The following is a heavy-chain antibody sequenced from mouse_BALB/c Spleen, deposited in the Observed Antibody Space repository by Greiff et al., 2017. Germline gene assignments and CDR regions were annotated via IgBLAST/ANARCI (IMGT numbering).Heavy chain of an antibody. V-gene: IGHV14-3*02. CDR2: IDPANGNT. D-gene: IGHD2-1*01. Sequence: VQLQQSGAELVKPGASVKLSCTASGFNIKDTYMHWVKQRPEQGLEWIGRIDPANGNTKYDPKFQGKATITADTSSNTAYLQLSSLTSEDTAVYYCARPPYGNFQAWFAYWGQGTLVTVSA. CDR3: ARPPYGNFQAWFAY. J-gene: IGHJ3*01. CDR1: GFNIKDTY.